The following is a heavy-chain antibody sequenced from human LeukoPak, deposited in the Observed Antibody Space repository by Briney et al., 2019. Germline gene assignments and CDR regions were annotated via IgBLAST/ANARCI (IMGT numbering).Heavy chain of an antibody. D-gene: IGHD4-23*01. CDR2: FDPEDGET. Sequence: GASVKVSCKVSGYTLTELSMHWVRQAPGKGLEWMGGFDPEDGETIYAQKFQGRVTMTEDTSTDTAYMELSSLRSEDTAVYYCATSLRWGYYYYYGMDVWGQGTTVTVSS. V-gene: IGHV1-24*01. J-gene: IGHJ6*02. CDR3: ATSLRWGYYYYYGMDV. CDR1: GYTLTELS.